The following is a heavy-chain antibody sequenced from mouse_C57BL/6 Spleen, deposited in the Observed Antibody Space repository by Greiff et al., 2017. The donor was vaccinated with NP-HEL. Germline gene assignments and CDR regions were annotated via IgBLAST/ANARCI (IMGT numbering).Heavy chain of an antibody. Sequence: EVMLVESGGGLVKPGGSLKLSCAASGFTFSSYAMSWVRQTPEKRLEWVATISDGGSYTYYPDNAKNNLYLQMSHLKSEDTAMYYCAREGYSNYDGFAYWGQGTLVTVSA. J-gene: IGHJ3*01. CDR2: ISDGGSYT. D-gene: IGHD2-5*01. V-gene: IGHV5-4*01. CDR3: AREGYSNYDGFAY. CDR1: GFTFSSYA.